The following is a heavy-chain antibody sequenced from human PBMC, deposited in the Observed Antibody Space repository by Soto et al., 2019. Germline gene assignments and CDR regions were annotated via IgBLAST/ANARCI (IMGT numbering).Heavy chain of an antibody. J-gene: IGHJ6*01. CDR3: ARLGTSRWLGYGMDV. CDR1: GYSFTRYW. D-gene: IGHD2-2*01. V-gene: IGHV5-51*01. CDR2: IYPGDSES. Sequence: PGAYLTLSCKASGYSFTRYWIGWVRQMPGKGLEWMGIIYPGDSESRYSPSIQGQVTISADKSITTAYLQWSSLKASDTAMYYCARLGTSRWLGYGMDVWGQGITVTFSS.